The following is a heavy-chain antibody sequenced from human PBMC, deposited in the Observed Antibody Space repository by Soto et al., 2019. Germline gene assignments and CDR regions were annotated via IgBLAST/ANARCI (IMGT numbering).Heavy chain of an antibody. CDR1: GGSISSSSYY. CDR3: ARQIPWLVYGEDRNNWFDP. D-gene: IGHD3-9*01. V-gene: IGHV4-39*01. CDR2: IYYSGST. J-gene: IGHJ5*02. Sequence: SETLSLTCTVSGGSISSSSYYWGWIRQPPGKGLEWIGSIYYSGSTYYNPSLKSRVTISVDTSKNQFSLKLSSVTAADTAVYYCARQIPWLVYGEDRNNWFDPWGQGTLVTVSS.